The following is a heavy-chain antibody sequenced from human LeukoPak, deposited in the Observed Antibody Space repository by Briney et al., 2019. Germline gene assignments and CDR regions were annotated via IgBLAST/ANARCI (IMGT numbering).Heavy chain of an antibody. CDR3: ARQSKVSSSWYLDWFDP. D-gene: IGHD6-13*01. J-gene: IGHJ5*02. CDR2: IYYSGST. CDR1: GGSISSSSYY. V-gene: IGHV4-39*01. Sequence: KPSETLSLTCTVSGGSISSSSYYWGWIRQPPGKGLEWIGSIYYSGSTYYNPSLKSRVTISVDTSKNQFSLKLSSVTAADTAVYYCARQSKVSSSWYLDWFDPWGQGTLVTVSS.